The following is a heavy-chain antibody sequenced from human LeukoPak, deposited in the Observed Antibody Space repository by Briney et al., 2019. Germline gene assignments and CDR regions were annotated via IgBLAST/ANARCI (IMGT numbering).Heavy chain of an antibody. CDR3: ARGRRVRENFQAVRAWYYSGMDV. CDR1: GGSFSGFF. J-gene: IGHJ6*02. D-gene: IGHD3-10*01. CDR2: ISHSGNS. V-gene: IGHV4-34*01. Sequence: PSETLSLTCTVSGGSFSGFFWSWIRQPPGKGLEWIGDISHSGNSNYDPSLESRVTISIDTSKNQFSLKLSSVTAADTAVYYCARGRRVRENFQAVRAWYYSGMDVWGQGTTVTVSS.